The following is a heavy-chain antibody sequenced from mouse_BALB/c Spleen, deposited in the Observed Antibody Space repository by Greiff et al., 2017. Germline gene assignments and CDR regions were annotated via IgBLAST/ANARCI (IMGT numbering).Heavy chain of an antibody. J-gene: IGHJ4*01. Sequence: EVQGVESGGGLVQPGGSRKLSCAASGFTFSSFGMHWVRQAPEKGLEWVAYISSGSSTIYYADTVKGRFTISRDNPKNTLFLQMTSLRSEDTAMYYCARRMITTDYYAMDYWGQGTSVTVSS. V-gene: IGHV5-17*02. D-gene: IGHD2-4*01. CDR1: GFTFSSFG. CDR2: ISSGSSTI. CDR3: ARRMITTDYYAMDY.